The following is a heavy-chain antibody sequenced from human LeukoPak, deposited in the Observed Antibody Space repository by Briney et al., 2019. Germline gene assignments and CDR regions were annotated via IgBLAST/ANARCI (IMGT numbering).Heavy chain of an antibody. CDR3: ATAPFRYYYDSSGYYYLDY. D-gene: IGHD3-22*01. CDR1: GYTFTGHH. CDR2: INPNKGGT. J-gene: IGHJ4*02. V-gene: IGHV1-2*02. Sequence: ASVKVSCKASGYTFTGHHIHWVRQAPGQGLEWLGWINPNKGGTEYAQKFQGRVTMTRDTSSSTAYMELSSLRSEDTAVYYCATAPFRYYYDSSGYYYLDYWGQGTLVTVSS.